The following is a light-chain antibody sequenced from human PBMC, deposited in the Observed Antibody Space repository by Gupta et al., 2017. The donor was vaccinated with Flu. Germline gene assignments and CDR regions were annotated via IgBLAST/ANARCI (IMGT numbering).Light chain of an antibody. CDR3: QQLKSYPFT. CDR1: QGISSY. Sequence: DIQLTQSPSFLSASAGERVAITCRASQGISSYLAWYQQTPGKAPKLLIYAASTLHSGVPSRFSGSESGTEFTLTISSLQPEDFATYYCQQLKSYPFTFGPGTTVDI. V-gene: IGKV1-9*01. CDR2: AAS. J-gene: IGKJ3*01.